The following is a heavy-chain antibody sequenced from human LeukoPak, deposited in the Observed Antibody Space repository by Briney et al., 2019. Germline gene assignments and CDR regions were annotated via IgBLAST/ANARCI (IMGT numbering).Heavy chain of an antibody. CDR2: IKQDGSEK. V-gene: IGHV3-7*01. CDR1: GFTLSSYW. D-gene: IGHD6-13*01. Sequence: GGSLRLSCGASGFTLSSYWMSWVRQAPGKGLEWVANIKQDGSEKYYVDSVKGRFTISRDNAKNSLYLQMNSLRAEDTAVYYCARAAAAGFDYWGQGTLVTVSS. CDR3: ARAAAAGFDY. J-gene: IGHJ4*02.